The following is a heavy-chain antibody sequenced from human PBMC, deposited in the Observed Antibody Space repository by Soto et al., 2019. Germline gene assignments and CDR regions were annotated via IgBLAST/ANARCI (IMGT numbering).Heavy chain of an antibody. J-gene: IGHJ4*02. V-gene: IGHV1-69*05. CDR2: ISPIFGTA. D-gene: IGHD3-22*01. Sequence: KVSCKASGCTFSSYAISWVRQAPGQGLEWMGGISPIFGTANYAQKLQGRVTMTTDTSTSTAYMELRSLRSDDTAVYYCALRRLRDSMDFDHWGQGTLVHRLL. CDR1: GCTFSSYA. CDR3: ALRRLRDSMDFDH.